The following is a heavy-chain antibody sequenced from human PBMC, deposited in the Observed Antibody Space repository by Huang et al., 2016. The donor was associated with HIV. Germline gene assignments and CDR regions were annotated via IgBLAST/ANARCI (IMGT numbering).Heavy chain of an antibody. Sequence: QLLLQESGPGLVKPSEALALTCAVSGGSIRSSDYHWGWIRQPPGKGLEWSGSIYYKGSTTYSPSLKSRVTIAVDTAKNLFCLTLTSMTAADTAVYYCARHREGPVAYYSGWGSHLNYMDVWGRGRTVVVSS. CDR2: IYYKGST. V-gene: IGHV4-39*01. CDR3: ARHREGPVAYYSGWGSHLNYMDV. J-gene: IGHJ6*03. D-gene: IGHD3-10*01. CDR1: GGSIRSSDYH.